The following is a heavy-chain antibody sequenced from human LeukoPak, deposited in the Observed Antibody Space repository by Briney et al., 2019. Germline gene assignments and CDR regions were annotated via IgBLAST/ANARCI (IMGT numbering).Heavy chain of an antibody. CDR2: INHSGST. CDR3: ATRYYDFWSGWD. D-gene: IGHD3-3*01. CDR1: GGSFSGYY. J-gene: IGHJ4*02. V-gene: IGHV4-34*01. Sequence: TTSETLSLTCAVYGGSFSGYYWSWIRQPPGKGLEWIGEINHSGSTNYNPSLKSRVTISVDTSKNQFSLKLSSVTAADTAVYYCATRYYDFWSGWDWGQGTLVTVSS.